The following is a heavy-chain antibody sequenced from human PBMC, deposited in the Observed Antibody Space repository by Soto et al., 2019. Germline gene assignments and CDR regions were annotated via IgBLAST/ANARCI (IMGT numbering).Heavy chain of an antibody. CDR1: GFTFSNSA. J-gene: IGHJ3*01. D-gene: IGHD2-8*01. CDR2: ISGGGGST. CDR3: AKAGGVRVLDAFDV. Sequence: EVQLLESGGALVQPGGSLRLSCAASGFTFSNSAMSWVRQAPGRGLEWVSAISGGGGSTYFADSVKGRFTISRDNSRNTLYLQMSGLRAEDTAPYYCAKAGGVRVLDAFDVWGQGTMVTVSS. V-gene: IGHV3-23*01.